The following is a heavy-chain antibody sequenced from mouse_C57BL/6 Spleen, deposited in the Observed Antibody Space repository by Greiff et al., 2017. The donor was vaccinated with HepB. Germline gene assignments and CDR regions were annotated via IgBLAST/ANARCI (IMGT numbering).Heavy chain of an antibody. D-gene: IGHD2-13*01. CDR3: ARSGDPYYFDY. V-gene: IGHV1-72*01. CDR1: GYTFNSYW. CDR2: IETNSGGN. J-gene: IGHJ2*01. Sequence: QVQLQQPGAELVKPGASVKLSCTASGYTFNSYWMHWVKQRPGRGLEWIGRIETNSGGNKYNKKFNSKATLTIDKPASTTYMQLISLTTEDSAAYKGARSGDPYYFDYWGQGTTLTVSS.